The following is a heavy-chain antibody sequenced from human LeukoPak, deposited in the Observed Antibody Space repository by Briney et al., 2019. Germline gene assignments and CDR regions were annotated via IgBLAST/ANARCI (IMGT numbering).Heavy chain of an antibody. CDR1: GFTVSSNY. CDR2: IYSGGST. CDR3: ARDGHAHDSSGSYAAFDI. V-gene: IGHV3-53*01. Sequence: TGGSLRLSCAASGFTVSSNYMSWVRQAPGKGLEWVSVIYSGGSTYYADSVKGRFTISRDNSKNTLYLQMNSLRAEDTAVYYCARDGHAHDSSGSYAAFDIWGQGTMVTVSS. D-gene: IGHD3-22*01. J-gene: IGHJ3*02.